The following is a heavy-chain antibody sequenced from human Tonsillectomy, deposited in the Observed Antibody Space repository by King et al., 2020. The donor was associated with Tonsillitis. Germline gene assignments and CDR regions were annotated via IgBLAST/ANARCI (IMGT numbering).Heavy chain of an antibody. Sequence: VQLVESGGGLVQPGGSLRLSCAASGFTFSSYEMNWVSQAPGKGLEWVSYISSSGSTIYYADSVKGRFTISRDNAKNSLYLQMNSLRAEDTAVYYCARVHGGTNVDFWGQGTLVTVSS. D-gene: IGHD4-23*01. V-gene: IGHV3-48*03. J-gene: IGHJ4*02. CDR3: ARVHGGTNVDF. CDR1: GFTFSSYE. CDR2: ISSSGSTI.